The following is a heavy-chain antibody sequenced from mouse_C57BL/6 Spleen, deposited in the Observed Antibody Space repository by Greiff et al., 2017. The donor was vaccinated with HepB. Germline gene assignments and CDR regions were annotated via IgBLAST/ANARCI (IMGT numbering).Heavy chain of an antibody. CDR3: ARKQLSPYYFDY. J-gene: IGHJ2*01. D-gene: IGHD3-2*02. CDR1: GFTFSSYA. CDR2: ISDGGSYT. Sequence: EVHLVESGGGLVKPGGSLKLSCAASGFTFSSYAMSWVRQTPEKRLEWVATISDGGSYTYYPDNVKGRFTISRDNAKNNLYLQMSHLKSEDTAMYYCARKQLSPYYFDYWGQGTTLTVSS. V-gene: IGHV5-4*01.